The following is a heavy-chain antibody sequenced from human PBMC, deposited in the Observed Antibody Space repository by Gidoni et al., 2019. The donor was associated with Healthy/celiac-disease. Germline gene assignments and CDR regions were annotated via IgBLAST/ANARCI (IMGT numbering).Heavy chain of an antibody. CDR3: ARDRYCSGGSCYFNYYYYGMDV. Sequence: EVQLVESGGGLVQPGGSLRLSCAASGFTFSSYWMSCVRQATGKGLEWVANIKQDGSEKYYVDSVKGRFTISRDNAKNSLYLQMNSLRAEDTAVYYCARDRYCSGGSCYFNYYYYGMDVWGQGTTVTVSS. D-gene: IGHD2-15*01. CDR1: GFTFSSYW. V-gene: IGHV3-7*03. CDR2: IKQDGSEK. J-gene: IGHJ6*02.